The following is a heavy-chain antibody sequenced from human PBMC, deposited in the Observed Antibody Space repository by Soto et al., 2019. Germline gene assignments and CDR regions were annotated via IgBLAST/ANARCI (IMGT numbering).Heavy chain of an antibody. D-gene: IGHD3-3*01. V-gene: IGHV4-30-4*01. CDR1: GGSISSGGYY. Sequence: PSETLSLTCTVSGGSISSGGYYWSWIRQPPGKGLEWIGYIYYSGSTYYNPSLKSRVTISVDTSKNQFSLKLSSVTAADTAVYYCVLGYYFSGLPLLHEDWAQGTLVTVSS. CDR2: IYYSGST. J-gene: IGHJ4*02. CDR3: VLGYYFSGLPLLHED.